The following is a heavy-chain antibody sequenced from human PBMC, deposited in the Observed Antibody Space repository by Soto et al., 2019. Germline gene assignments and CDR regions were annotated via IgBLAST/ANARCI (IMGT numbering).Heavy chain of an antibody. V-gene: IGHV3-74*01. Sequence: EVQLVESGGGLVQPGGSLRLSCAASGFTFSSYWMHWVRQAPGKGLVWVSRINSDGSSTSYADSVKGRFTISRDNAKNTLYLQMNSLRAEDTAVYYCARDHGYYDFWSGYYTSWFDPWGQGTLVTVSS. CDR3: ARDHGYYDFWSGYYTSWFDP. CDR2: INSDGSST. D-gene: IGHD3-3*01. CDR1: GFTFSSYW. J-gene: IGHJ5*02.